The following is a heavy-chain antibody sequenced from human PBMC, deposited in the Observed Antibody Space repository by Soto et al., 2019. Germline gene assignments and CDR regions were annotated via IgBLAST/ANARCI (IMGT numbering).Heavy chain of an antibody. CDR3: ASPGLLLSHSALDP. CDR1: GGSISSSSYY. V-gene: IGHV4-39*01. Sequence: QLQLQESGPGLVKPSETLSLTCTVSGGSISSSSYYWGWIRQPPGKGLEWIGSIYYSGSTYYNPSLKSRVTISVDTSKTQFSLKLSSVTAADTAVYYCASPGLLLSHSALDPWGQGTLVTVSS. CDR2: IYYSGST. J-gene: IGHJ5*02. D-gene: IGHD3-10*01.